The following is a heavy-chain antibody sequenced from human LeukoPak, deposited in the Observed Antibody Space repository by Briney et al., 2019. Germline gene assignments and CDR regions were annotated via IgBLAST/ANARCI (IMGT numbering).Heavy chain of an antibody. V-gene: IGHV3-48*03. J-gene: IGHJ4*02. CDR1: GFTFSSLE. CDR2: MSSRDNTR. Sequence: GGSLRLSCSASGFTFSSLEMDWVRQALGKGLEWISYMSSRDNTRYYAESVRGRFTMSKDNAKNTLSLQMNSLRAEDTAFYYCARGFGRFGHRFGYLGQGTLVTVSS. D-gene: IGHD3-10*01. CDR3: ARGFGRFGHRFGY.